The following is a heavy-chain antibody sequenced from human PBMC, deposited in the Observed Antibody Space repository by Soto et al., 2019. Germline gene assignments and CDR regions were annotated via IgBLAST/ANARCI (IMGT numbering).Heavy chain of an antibody. CDR2: ISSSSSYI. CDR3: RKDRGGDLKAFDI. Sequence: EVQLVESGGGLVKPGGSLRLSCAASGFTFSSYSMNWVRQAPGKGLEWVSSISSSSSYIYYADSVKGRFTISRDNAKNSRYRQMNSLRVEDTALYYWRKDRGGDLKAFDIWGQGTMVTVSS. D-gene: IGHD3-10*01. V-gene: IGHV3-21*01. CDR1: GFTFSSYS. J-gene: IGHJ3*02.